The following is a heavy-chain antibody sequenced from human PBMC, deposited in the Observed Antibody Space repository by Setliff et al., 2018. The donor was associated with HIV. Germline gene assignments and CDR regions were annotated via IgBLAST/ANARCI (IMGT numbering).Heavy chain of an antibody. CDR1: GFTFSYHA. CDR2: IKQDGSER. Sequence: GGSLRLSCAASGFTFSYHAMTWVRQAPGKGLEWVANIKQDGSERYYVDSVKGRFTISRDNTNNSLYLHMNSLRAEDTAVYYCASGFLWSGYYFDYWGRGTLVTVSS. CDR3: ASGFLWSGYYFDY. J-gene: IGHJ4*02. D-gene: IGHD3-3*01. V-gene: IGHV3-7*01.